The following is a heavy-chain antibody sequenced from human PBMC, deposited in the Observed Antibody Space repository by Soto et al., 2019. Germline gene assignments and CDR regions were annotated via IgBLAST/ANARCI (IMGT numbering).Heavy chain of an antibody. CDR2: IIPIFGTA. D-gene: IGHD3-10*01. Sequence: SVKVSCKTSGGTFSSYAISWVRQAPGQGLEWMGGIIPIFGTANYAQKFQGRVTITADESTSTAYMELSSLRSEDTAVYYCARDRGGSITMHVLEARPDDAFDIWGQGTMVTVSS. CDR3: ARDRGGSITMHVLEARPDDAFDI. J-gene: IGHJ3*02. CDR1: GGTFSSYA. V-gene: IGHV1-69*13.